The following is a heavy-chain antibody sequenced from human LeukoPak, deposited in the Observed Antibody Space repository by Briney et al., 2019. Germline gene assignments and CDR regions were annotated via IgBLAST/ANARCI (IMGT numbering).Heavy chain of an antibody. CDR2: ISGSGGRT. V-gene: IGHV3-23*01. CDR3: AKDWSGSGNFFPRE. D-gene: IGHD3-10*01. Sequence: GGSLRLSCAASGFTFSSYAMSWVRQAPGKGLEWVSGISGSGGRTNYADSVKGRFTISRDNSKNTLFLHMSNLRVDDSATYYCAKDWSGSGNFFPREWGQGTLVTVSS. J-gene: IGHJ4*02. CDR1: GFTFSSYA.